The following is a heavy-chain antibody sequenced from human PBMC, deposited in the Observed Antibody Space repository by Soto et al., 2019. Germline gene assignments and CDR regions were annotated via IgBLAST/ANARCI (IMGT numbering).Heavy chain of an antibody. CDR2: ISYDGSNK. Sequence: QVQLVESGGGVVQPGRSLRLSCAASGFTFSSYAMHWVRQAPGKGLEWVAVISYDGSNKYYADSVKGRFTISRDNSKNXXYXQXXSLRAEDTAVYYCARDPMVRGVNNWGEDYYYGMDVWGQGTTVTVSS. V-gene: IGHV3-30-3*01. J-gene: IGHJ6*02. CDR1: GFTFSSYA. CDR3: ARDPMVRGVNNWGEDYYYGMDV. D-gene: IGHD3-10*01.